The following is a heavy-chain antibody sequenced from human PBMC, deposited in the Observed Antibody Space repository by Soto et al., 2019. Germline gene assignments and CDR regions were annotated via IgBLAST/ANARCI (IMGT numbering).Heavy chain of an antibody. D-gene: IGHD4-17*01. Sequence: QVQLVQSGAEVKKPGSSVKVSCKASGGTFSSYAISWVRQAPGQGLEWMGGIIPIFGTATYAQKFQGRVTITADGATSTAYMERSSMRAEGTAVDYCARVTTVTTVYGMDVWGQGTTVTVSS. CDR3: ARVTTVTTVYGMDV. V-gene: IGHV1-69*12. J-gene: IGHJ6*02. CDR1: GGTFSSYA. CDR2: IIPIFGTA.